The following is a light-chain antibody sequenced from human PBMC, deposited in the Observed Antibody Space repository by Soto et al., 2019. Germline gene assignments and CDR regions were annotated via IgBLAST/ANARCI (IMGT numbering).Light chain of an antibody. J-gene: IGKJ1*01. V-gene: IGKV3D-15*01. Sequence: IVLTQSPVTLSVSPGGRATLSCRAGQSVTSNLAWYQQKPGQAPRLLIYGASTRATGIPARFSGSGFGTEFTLTISSQQPEDFAVYYCQQYFEWPRTFGQGTKVEIK. CDR3: QQYFEWPRT. CDR1: QSVTSN. CDR2: GAS.